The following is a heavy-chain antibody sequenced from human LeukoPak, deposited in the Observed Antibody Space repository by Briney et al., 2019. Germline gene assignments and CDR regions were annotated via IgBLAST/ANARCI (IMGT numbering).Heavy chain of an antibody. D-gene: IGHD3-10*01. Sequence: PSQTLSLTCTVSGGSISSGDYYWRWIRQPPGKGLEWIGYIYYSGSTNYNPSLKSRVTISVDTSKHQFSLKLSSVTAADTAVYYCARPSPYLWFGLFDIWGQGTMVTVSS. CDR2: IYYSGST. J-gene: IGHJ3*02. CDR3: ARPSPYLWFGLFDI. V-gene: IGHV4-30-4*01. CDR1: GGSISSGDYY.